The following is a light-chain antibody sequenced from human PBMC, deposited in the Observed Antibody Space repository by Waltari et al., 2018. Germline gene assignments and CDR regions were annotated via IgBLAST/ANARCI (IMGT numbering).Light chain of an antibody. J-gene: IGLJ3*02. CDR3: MIWDSSAWV. CDR1: SGIDVGTYR. V-gene: IGLV5-45*03. Sequence: QAVLTQPSSLSASPGASASLTCPLRSGIDVGTYRIYWYQPKPGIPPHYPLRYRSDSDKQQGSGVPSRFSGSKDASANAGILLISGLQSDDEADYYCMIWDSSAWVFGGGTKLTVL. CDR2: YRSDSDK.